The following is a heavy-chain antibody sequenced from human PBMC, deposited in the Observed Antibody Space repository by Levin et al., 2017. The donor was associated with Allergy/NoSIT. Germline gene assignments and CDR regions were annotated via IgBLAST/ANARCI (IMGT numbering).Heavy chain of an antibody. D-gene: IGHD6-13*01. J-gene: IGHJ4*02. CDR1: GYTFTSYG. Sequence: SGGSLRLSCKASGYTFTSYGIGWVRQAPGQGLEWMGWISAYNGDTKYAQNLQGRVAMTTDTSTSTAYMELMSLRSDDTAHYFCARRARSGAEAAYFDSWGQGTLVTVSS. CDR2: ISAYNGDT. CDR3: ARRARSGAEAAYFDS. V-gene: IGHV1-18*01.